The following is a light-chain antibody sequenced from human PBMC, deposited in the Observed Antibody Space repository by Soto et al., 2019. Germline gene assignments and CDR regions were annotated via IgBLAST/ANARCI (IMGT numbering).Light chain of an antibody. CDR1: SSDVGSYNF. J-gene: IGLJ1*01. CDR2: EGS. Sequence: QSALTQPASVSGSPGQSITISCTGTSSDVGSYNFVSWYQQHPGKAPKLMIYEGSKRPSGVSNRFSGSKSGNTASLTISGLQAEDEADYYCCSYARSVTYSVFGAGTKVTVL. V-gene: IGLV2-23*01. CDR3: CSYARSVTYSV.